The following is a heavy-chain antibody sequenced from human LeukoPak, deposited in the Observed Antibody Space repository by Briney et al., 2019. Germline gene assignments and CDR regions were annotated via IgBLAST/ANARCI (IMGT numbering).Heavy chain of an antibody. CDR3: ASTAYDVMVATPPGY. J-gene: IGHJ4*02. V-gene: IGHV1-69*13. D-gene: IGHD5-12*01. Sequence: SVKVSCKASGGTFSSYAISWVRQAPGQGLEWMGGIIPIFGTANYAQKFQGRVTITADESTSTAYMELSSLRSEDTAVYYCASTAYDVMVATPPGYWGQGTLVTVSS. CDR2: IIPIFGTA. CDR1: GGTFSSYA.